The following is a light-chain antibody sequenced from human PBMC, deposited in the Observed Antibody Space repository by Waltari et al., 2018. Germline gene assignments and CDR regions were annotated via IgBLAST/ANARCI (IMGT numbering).Light chain of an antibody. CDR2: DVT. CDR1: SSDIGGYHY. V-gene: IGLV2-14*01. J-gene: IGLJ3*02. Sequence: QSALTQPASVSGSPGQSITISCTGTSSDIGGYHYVSWYQQHPGKAPKVIIYDVTKRPSGVSNRFSGSKSGSTASLTISGLQAEDEADYYCSSYTSSNTWVFGGGTKLTVL. CDR3: SSYTSSNTWV.